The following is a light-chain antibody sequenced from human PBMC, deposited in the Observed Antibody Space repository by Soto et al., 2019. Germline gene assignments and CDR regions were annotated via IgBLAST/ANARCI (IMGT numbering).Light chain of an antibody. CDR1: QSLAYSDGNIY. Sequence: DVVLTQTPLSSPVTLGQPASISCKSSQSLAYSDGNIYLNWLQQRPGQPPRLLIYKTSNRFSGVPDRLSGSGTGKDFTLKISKVEAEDVGVYYCVEASLLPHAFGQGTKLEIK. CDR2: KTS. CDR3: VEASLLPHA. J-gene: IGKJ1*01. V-gene: IGKV2-24*01.